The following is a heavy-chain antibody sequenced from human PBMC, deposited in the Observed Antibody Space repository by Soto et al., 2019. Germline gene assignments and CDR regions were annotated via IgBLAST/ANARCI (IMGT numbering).Heavy chain of an antibody. V-gene: IGHV1-2*02. Sequence: QVQLVQSGAEVKKPGASVKVSCKASGYTFTGYYMHWVRQAPGQGLVWMGWISPNSGGTNYAQKFQGRVTRTRDTSISTAYMELSRLRSDDTAVYYCARAKGRVQKYSGYDPHYYYGMDVRGQGTTVTVSS. J-gene: IGHJ6*02. CDR2: ISPNSGGT. CDR1: GYTFTGYY. CDR3: ARAKGRVQKYSGYDPHYYYGMDV. D-gene: IGHD5-12*01.